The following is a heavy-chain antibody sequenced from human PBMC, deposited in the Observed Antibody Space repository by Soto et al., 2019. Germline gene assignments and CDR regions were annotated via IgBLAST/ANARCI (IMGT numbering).Heavy chain of an antibody. J-gene: IGHJ5*02. V-gene: IGHV4-4*07. D-gene: IGHD1-1*01. CDR1: GASISGFY. CDR3: VRDGTKTLRDWFDP. Sequence: SETLSLTCTVSGASISGFYWSWIRKSAGKGLEWIGHIYATGTTDYNPSLKSRVMMSVDTSKKQFSLKLRSVTAADTAVYYCVRDGTKTLRDWFDPWGQGISVTVSS. CDR2: IYATGTT.